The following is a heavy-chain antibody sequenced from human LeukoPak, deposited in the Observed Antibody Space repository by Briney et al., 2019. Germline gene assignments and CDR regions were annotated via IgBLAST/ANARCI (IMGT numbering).Heavy chain of an antibody. J-gene: IGHJ4*02. V-gene: IGHV1-69*02. D-gene: IGHD6-19*01. CDR3: ASYSSGWMK. Sequence: TAGGSLRLSCAASGFTFSSYTISWVRQAPGQGLEWMGRIIPILGIANYAQKFQGRVTITADKSTSTAYMELSSLRSEDTAVYYCASYSSGWMKWGQGTLVTVSS. CDR1: GFTFSSYT. CDR2: IIPILGIA.